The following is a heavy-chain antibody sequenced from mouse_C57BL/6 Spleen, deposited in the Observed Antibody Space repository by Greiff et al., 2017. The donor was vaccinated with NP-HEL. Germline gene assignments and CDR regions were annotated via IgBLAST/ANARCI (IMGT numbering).Heavy chain of an antibody. D-gene: IGHD2-3*01. J-gene: IGHJ2*01. CDR3: ARWLLTGGHLDY. Sequence: EVKVVESGGGLVKPGGSLKLSCAASGFTFSSYAMSWVRQTPEKRLEWVATISDGGSYTYYPDNVKGRFTISRDNAKNNLYLQMSHLKSEDTAMYYCARWLLTGGHLDYWGQGTTLTVSS. CDR1: GFTFSSYA. CDR2: ISDGGSYT. V-gene: IGHV5-4*03.